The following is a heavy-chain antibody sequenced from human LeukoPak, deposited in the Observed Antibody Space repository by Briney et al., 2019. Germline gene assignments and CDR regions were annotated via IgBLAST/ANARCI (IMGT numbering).Heavy chain of an antibody. V-gene: IGHV3-23*01. CDR1: GFTFSSFG. J-gene: IGHJ4*02. CDR2: ISGSGVST. Sequence: GGSLRLSCAASGFTFSSFGMSWVRQAPGKGLEWVSAISGSGVSTYYADSVKGRFTISRDNSKNTLYLQMNSLRAEDTAVYYCARVLNHYYDSSGFDYWGQGTLVTVSS. D-gene: IGHD3-22*01. CDR3: ARVLNHYYDSSGFDY.